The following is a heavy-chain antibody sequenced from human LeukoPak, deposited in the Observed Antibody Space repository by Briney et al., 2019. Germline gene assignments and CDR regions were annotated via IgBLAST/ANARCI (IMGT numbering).Heavy chain of an antibody. CDR2: IWYDGSNK. Sequence: GGSLRLSCAVSGFTFSSYGMHWVRQAPGKGLEWVAVIWYDGSNKYYADSVKGRFTISRDNSKNTLYLQMNSLRAEDTAVYYCARRPRRIAAAAHHYFDYWGQGTLVTVSS. D-gene: IGHD6-13*01. CDR1: GFTFSSYG. CDR3: ARRPRRIAAAAHHYFDY. V-gene: IGHV3-33*01. J-gene: IGHJ4*02.